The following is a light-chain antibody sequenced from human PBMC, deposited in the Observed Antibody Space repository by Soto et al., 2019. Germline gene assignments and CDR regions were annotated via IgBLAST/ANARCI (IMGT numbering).Light chain of an antibody. V-gene: IGKV3-20*01. Sequence: EIVLTQSPGTLSLSPGERATLSCRASQSDSSSYLAWYQQKPGQAPRLLIYGASSRATGIPDRFSGSGSGTDFTLTISRLEPEDFAVYYCQQYGSSPPLLTFGGGTKVEIK. CDR1: QSDSSSY. CDR2: GAS. CDR3: QQYGSSPPLLT. J-gene: IGKJ4*01.